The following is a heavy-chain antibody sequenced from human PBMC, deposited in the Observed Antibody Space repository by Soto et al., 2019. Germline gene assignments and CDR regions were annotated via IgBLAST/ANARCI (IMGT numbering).Heavy chain of an antibody. CDR3: TSPYYDSQFATQFDY. D-gene: IGHD3-22*01. J-gene: IGHJ4*02. CDR1: GFTFSGSA. V-gene: IGHV3-73*01. Sequence: GGSLRLCCAASGFTFSGSAMHWVRQASGKGLEWVGRIRSKANSYATAYAASVKGRFTISRDDSKNTAYLQMNSLKTEDTAVYYCTSPYYDSQFATQFDYWGQGTLVTVSS. CDR2: IRSKANSYAT.